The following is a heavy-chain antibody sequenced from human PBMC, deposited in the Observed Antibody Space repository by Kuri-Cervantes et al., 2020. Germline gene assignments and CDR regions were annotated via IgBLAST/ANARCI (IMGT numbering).Heavy chain of an antibody. V-gene: IGHV1-2*02. J-gene: IGHJ4*02. Sequence: ASVKVSCKASGYTFTGYYMHWVRQAPGQGLEWMGWINPNSGGTIYAQKFQGRVTMTEDTSTDTAYMELSSLRSEDTAVYYCATYGDYFDYWGQGTLVTVSS. CDR1: GYTFTGYY. D-gene: IGHD4-17*01. CDR2: INPNSGGT. CDR3: ATYGDYFDY.